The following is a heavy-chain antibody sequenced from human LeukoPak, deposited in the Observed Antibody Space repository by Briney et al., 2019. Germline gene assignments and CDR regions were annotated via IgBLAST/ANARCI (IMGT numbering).Heavy chain of an antibody. D-gene: IGHD6-6*01. Sequence: SETLPLTCTVSGGSISSSNYYWGWIRQPPGKGLEWIGSIYHSGSTYYNPPLKSRVTMSVDTSKNQFSLKLSSVTAADTAVYYCASPSIGAFDIWGQGTMVTVSS. CDR3: ASPSIGAFDI. CDR1: GGSISSSNYY. V-gene: IGHV4-39*01. CDR2: IYHSGST. J-gene: IGHJ3*02.